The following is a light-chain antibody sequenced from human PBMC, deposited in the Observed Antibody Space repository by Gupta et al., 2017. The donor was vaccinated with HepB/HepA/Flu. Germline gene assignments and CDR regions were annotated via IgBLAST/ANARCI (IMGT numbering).Light chain of an antibody. CDR3: AAWDDSLNGLV. CDR1: SSNIGSNP. CDR2: SNN. J-gene: IGLJ1*01. V-gene: IGLV1-44*01. Sequence: QSVLTQPPSASGPPGQRVTISCSGSSSNIGSNPVNWYQQLPGTAPELLIYSNNQRPSGVPDRFSGSKSGTSASLAISGLQAEDEADYYCAAWDDSLNGLVFGTGTKVTVL.